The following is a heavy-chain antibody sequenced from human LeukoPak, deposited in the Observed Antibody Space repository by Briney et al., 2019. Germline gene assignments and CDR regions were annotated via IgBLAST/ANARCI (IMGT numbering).Heavy chain of an antibody. V-gene: IGHV1-69*05. J-gene: IGHJ4*02. Sequence: GAPVKVSCKASGGTFSTYAVNWVRQAPGQGLEWMGGIIPLFGTANYAQKFQGRVTITTDESTSTAYMELSSLRSEDTAIYYCARVFARGGEISGSYYYYWGQGTLVTVSS. CDR3: ARVFARGGEISGSYYYY. D-gene: IGHD1-26*01. CDR2: IIPLFGTA. CDR1: GGTFSTYA.